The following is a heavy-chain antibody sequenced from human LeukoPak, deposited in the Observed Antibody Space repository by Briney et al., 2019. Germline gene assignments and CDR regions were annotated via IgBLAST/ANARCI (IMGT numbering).Heavy chain of an antibody. J-gene: IGHJ4*02. CDR3: ARQSAYYYDSSGYGY. V-gene: IGHV4-39*01. Sequence: PSETLSLTCTVSGGSISSSSYYWGWIRQPPGKGLEWIGSIYYSGSTYYNPSLKSRVTISVDTSKNQFSLKLSSVIAADTAVYYCARQSAYYYDSSGYGYWGQGTLVTVSS. CDR1: GGSISSSSYY. D-gene: IGHD3-22*01. CDR2: IYYSGST.